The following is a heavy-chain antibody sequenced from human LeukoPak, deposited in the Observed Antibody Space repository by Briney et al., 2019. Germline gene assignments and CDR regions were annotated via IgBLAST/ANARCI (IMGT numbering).Heavy chain of an antibody. CDR2: ISYDGSNK. CDR3: ARDGSSGWRRYYYYYYMDV. CDR1: GFTFSSYA. Sequence: PGGSLRLSCAASGFTFSSYAMQWVRQAPGKGLEWVAVISYDGSNKYYADSVKGRFTISRDNSKNTLYLQMNSLRAEDTAVYYCARDGSSGWRRYYYYYYMDVWGKGTTVTVSS. V-gene: IGHV3-30*04. J-gene: IGHJ6*03. D-gene: IGHD6-19*01.